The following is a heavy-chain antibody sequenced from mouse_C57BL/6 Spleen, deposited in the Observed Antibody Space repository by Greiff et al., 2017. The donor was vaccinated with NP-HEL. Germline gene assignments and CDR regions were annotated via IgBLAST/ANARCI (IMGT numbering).Heavy chain of an antibody. J-gene: IGHJ3*01. V-gene: IGHV1-26*01. CDR3: AALTTVVH. CDR2: INPNNGGT. CDR1: GYAFTDYY. D-gene: IGHD1-1*01. Sequence: EVQLQQSGPELVKPGASVKISCKASGYAFTDYYMNWVKQSHGKSLEWIGDINPNNGGTSYNQKFKGKATLTVDKSSSTAYMELRSLTSEDSAVYYCAALTTVVHWGQGTLVTVSA.